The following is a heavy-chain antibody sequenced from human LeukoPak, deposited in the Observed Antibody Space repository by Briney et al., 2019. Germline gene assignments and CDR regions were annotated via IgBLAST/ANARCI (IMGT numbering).Heavy chain of an antibody. Sequence: SETLSLTCTVSGGSISSYYWSWIWQPPRKGLEWIGYIYYSGSTNYNPSLKSRVTISVDTSKNQFSLKLSSVTAADTAVYYCARHVVVVTAVNWFDPWGQGTLVTVSS. D-gene: IGHD2-21*02. CDR2: IYYSGST. V-gene: IGHV4-59*01. CDR3: ARHVVVVTAVNWFDP. CDR1: GGSISSYY. J-gene: IGHJ5*02.